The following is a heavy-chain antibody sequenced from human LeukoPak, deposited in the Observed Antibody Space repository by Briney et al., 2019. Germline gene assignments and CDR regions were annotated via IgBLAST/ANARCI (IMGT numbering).Heavy chain of an antibody. Sequence: GVSLRLSCTGSAFIFEDYPIHWVRQVPGGGLEWVSGVSWNRDYVGYADSVKGRFTISRDNDNYIVYLQMNSLRVDDMGSYFCAATSGWYDSYFDYWGQGTLVTVSS. CDR2: VSWNRDYV. CDR3: AATSGWYDSYFDY. CDR1: AFIFEDYP. D-gene: IGHD6-19*01. V-gene: IGHV3-9*03. J-gene: IGHJ4*02.